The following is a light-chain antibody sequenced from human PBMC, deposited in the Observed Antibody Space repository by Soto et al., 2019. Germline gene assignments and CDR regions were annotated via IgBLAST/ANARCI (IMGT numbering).Light chain of an antibody. CDR2: DVK. V-gene: IGLV2-11*01. Sequence: QSVLTQPRSVSGSPGQSVTISCTGTASDVGAYNYVSWYQQHPGKAPKVMIYDVKKRPSGVPDRFSGSKFANTASLTISGLQAEDEADYYCCSYADTYTLVFGGGTKVTVL. CDR3: CSYADTYTLV. CDR1: ASDVGAYNY. J-gene: IGLJ2*01.